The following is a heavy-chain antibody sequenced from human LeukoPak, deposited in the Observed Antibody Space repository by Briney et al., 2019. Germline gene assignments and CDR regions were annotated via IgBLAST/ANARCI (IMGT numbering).Heavy chain of an antibody. CDR1: GFTFSSYG. Sequence: GRSLRLSCAASGFTFSSYGMHWVRQAPGKGLEWVAVIWYDGSNKYYADSVKGRSTISRDNSKNTLYLQMNSLRAEDTAVYYCARVGYSSGWSDYWGQGTLVTVSS. J-gene: IGHJ4*02. CDR3: ARVGYSSGWSDY. CDR2: IWYDGSNK. D-gene: IGHD6-19*01. V-gene: IGHV3-33*01.